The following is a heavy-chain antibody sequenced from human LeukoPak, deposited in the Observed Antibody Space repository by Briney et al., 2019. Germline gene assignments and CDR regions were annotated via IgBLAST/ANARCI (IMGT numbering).Heavy chain of an antibody. J-gene: IGHJ6*02. CDR1: GGSISSYY. CDR2: IYYNGGT. CDR3: ARRAYCSSTSCYYYYGMDV. V-gene: IGHV4-59*08. Sequence: PSETLSLTCTVSGGSISSYYWSWIRQPPGKGLEYIGYIYYNGGTNYNPSLQSRVTISIDTSKNQFSLKLSSVTASDTAVYYCARRAYCSSTSCYYYYGMDVWGQGTTVTVSS. D-gene: IGHD2-2*01.